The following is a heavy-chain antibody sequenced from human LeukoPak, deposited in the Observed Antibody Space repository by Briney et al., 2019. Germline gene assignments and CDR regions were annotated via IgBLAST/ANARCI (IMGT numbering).Heavy chain of an antibody. V-gene: IGHV1-69*05. D-gene: IGHD5-18*01. J-gene: IGHJ4*02. CDR1: GGTFSSYA. CDR3: ARGGYSYGYGFPDLDY. CDR2: IIPIFGTA. Sequence: ASVKVSCKASGGTFSSYAISWVRQAPGQGLEWMGRIIPIFGTANYAQKFQGRVTITTDESTSTAYMELSSLRSEDTAVYYCARGGYSYGYGFPDLDYWGQGTLVTVFS.